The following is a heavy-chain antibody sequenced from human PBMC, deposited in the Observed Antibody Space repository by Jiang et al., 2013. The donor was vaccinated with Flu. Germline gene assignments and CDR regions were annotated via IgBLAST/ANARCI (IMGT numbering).Heavy chain of an antibody. Sequence: PTQTLTLTCTFSGFSLSTTGVGVGWIRQPPGKALEWLALIYWDDDKRYSPSLESRLTLTKDTSKNQVILTMTNMDPVDTATYYCARRLRMAVAGTEWFDPWGQGTLVTVSS. CDR1: GFSLSTTGVG. CDR2: IYWDDDK. CDR3: ARRLRMAVAGTEWFDP. V-gene: IGHV2-5*02. J-gene: IGHJ5*02. D-gene: IGHD6-19*01.